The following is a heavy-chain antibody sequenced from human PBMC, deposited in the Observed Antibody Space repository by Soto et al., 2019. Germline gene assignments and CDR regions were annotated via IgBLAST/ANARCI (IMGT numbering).Heavy chain of an antibody. D-gene: IGHD2-8*02. CDR2: IRSKPNSYAT. CDR3: ISPPQGPTGPHWFDH. J-gene: IGHJ5*02. CDR1: GFTFSGSA. Sequence: GGSLRLSCAASGFTFSGSAMHWLSQDSGKGLEWVGRIRSKPNSYATAYAASVKGRFTISGDDSKNTAYLQMNSLKTEDTAVYYCISPPQGPTGPHWFDHWGQGT. V-gene: IGHV3-73*01.